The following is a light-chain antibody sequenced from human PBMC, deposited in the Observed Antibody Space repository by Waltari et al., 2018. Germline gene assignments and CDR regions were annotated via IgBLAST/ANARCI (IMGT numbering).Light chain of an antibody. Sequence: DIVMTQSPATLSLSPGEISTHSCRASQSVRSTFAWFQQKPGQPPRHLIYGTSTRATGIPARFSGSGSGTEFSLTISSLQPEDFATYYCQQYDHWPWTFGQGTRVEAK. CDR1: QSVRST. J-gene: IGKJ1*01. CDR3: QQYDHWPWT. CDR2: GTS. V-gene: IGKV3D-15*01.